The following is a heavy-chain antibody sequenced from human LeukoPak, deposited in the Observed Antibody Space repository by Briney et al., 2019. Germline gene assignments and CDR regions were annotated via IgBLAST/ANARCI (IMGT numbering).Heavy chain of an antibody. J-gene: IGHJ4*02. Sequence: EASVTVSCKASGYTFTTYGISWVRQAPGQGLEWMGWISPYNGNTHYIQNLQGRVTMTVDTSTNTASMELRSLRSDDTAVYYCARDLLGSPNGGYGDFNIFDMWGQGTLVIVSS. CDR3: ARDLLGSPNGGYGDFNIFDM. CDR1: GYTFTTYG. CDR2: ISPYNGNT. D-gene: IGHD4-17*01. V-gene: IGHV1-18*01.